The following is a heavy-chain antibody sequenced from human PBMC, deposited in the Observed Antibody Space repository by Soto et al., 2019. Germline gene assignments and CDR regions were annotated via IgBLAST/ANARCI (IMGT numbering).Heavy chain of an antibody. V-gene: IGHV3-23*01. J-gene: IGHJ4*02. CDR1: GFTFSNYA. CDR2: ISGSGGST. CDR3: ASRNSGWYFDY. Sequence: EVQLLESGGGLVQPGGSLRLSCAASGFTFSNYAMNWVRQAPGKGLEWVSVISGSGGSTYYADSVKGRFTISRDNSKTTLYRQMNSVRAEDTAVYYCASRNSGWYFDYWGQGTLVTVSS. D-gene: IGHD6-19*01.